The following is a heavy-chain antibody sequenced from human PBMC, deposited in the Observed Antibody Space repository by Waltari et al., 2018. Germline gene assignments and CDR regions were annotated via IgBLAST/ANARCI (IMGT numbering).Heavy chain of an antibody. CDR1: GGTFGSYA. J-gene: IGHJ5*02. V-gene: IGHV1-69*10. Sequence: QVQLVQSGAEVKKPGSSVKVSCKASGGTFGSYAISWVRQAPGQGLEWMGGIIPILVIANYAQKFQGRVTITADKSTSTAYMELSSLRSEDTAVYYCAREGGDYGGNSGWFDPWGQGTLVTVSS. D-gene: IGHD4-17*01. CDR3: AREGGDYGGNSGWFDP. CDR2: IIPILVIA.